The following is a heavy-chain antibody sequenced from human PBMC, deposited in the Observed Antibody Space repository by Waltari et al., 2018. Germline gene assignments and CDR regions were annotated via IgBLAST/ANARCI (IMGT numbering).Heavy chain of an antibody. D-gene: IGHD5-18*01. V-gene: IGHV4-59*11. CDR3: ARVSGYSYGHLDY. CDR2: IYYSGST. CDR1: GCSISSPF. Sequence: QVQLQESGPGLVKPSEALALTCPGSGCSISSPFRHRLRQPPGKGLEWIGYIYYSGSTNYNPSLKSRVTISVDTSKNQFSLKLSSVTAADTAVYYCARVSGYSYGHLDYWGQGTLVTVSS. J-gene: IGHJ4*02.